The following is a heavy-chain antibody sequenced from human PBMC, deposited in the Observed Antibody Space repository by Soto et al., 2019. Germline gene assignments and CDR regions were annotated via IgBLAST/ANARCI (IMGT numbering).Heavy chain of an antibody. CDR3: ASTPEWLDSDY. CDR1: GGSFSGYY. J-gene: IGHJ4*02. D-gene: IGHD5-12*01. V-gene: IGHV4-34*01. CDR2: INHSGST. Sequence: SETLSLTCAVYGGSFSGYYWSWIRQPPGKGLEWIGEINHSGSTNYNPSLKSRVTISVDTSKNQFSLKQTSVTAADTAVYYCASTPEWLDSDYWGQGTLVTVSS.